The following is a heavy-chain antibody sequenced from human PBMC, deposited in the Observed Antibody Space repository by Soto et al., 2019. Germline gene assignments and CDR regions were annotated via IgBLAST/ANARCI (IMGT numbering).Heavy chain of an antibody. CDR2: INSDGSST. Sequence: PGGSLRLSCAASGFTFSSYWMHWVRQAPGKGLVWVSRINSDGSSTSYADSVKGRFTISRDNAKNTLYLQMNSLRAEDTAVYYCASPPDISSWYLFAYSGQGTLVTVSS. D-gene: IGHD6-13*01. CDR1: GFTFSSYW. V-gene: IGHV3-74*01. J-gene: IGHJ4*02. CDR3: ASPPDISSWYLFAY.